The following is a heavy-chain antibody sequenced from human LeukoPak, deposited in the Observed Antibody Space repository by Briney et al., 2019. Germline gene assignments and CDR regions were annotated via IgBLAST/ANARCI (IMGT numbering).Heavy chain of an antibody. CDR2: IYHSGST. D-gene: IGHD3-22*01. Sequence: SGTLSLTCAVSGGSISSSNWWSWVRQPPGKGLEWIGEIYHSGSTNYNPSLKSRVTISVDKSKNQFSLKLSSVTAADTAVYYCARHSYDSSGYYTDYWGQGTLVTVSS. CDR3: ARHSYDSSGYYTDY. J-gene: IGHJ4*02. CDR1: GGSISSSNW. V-gene: IGHV4-4*02.